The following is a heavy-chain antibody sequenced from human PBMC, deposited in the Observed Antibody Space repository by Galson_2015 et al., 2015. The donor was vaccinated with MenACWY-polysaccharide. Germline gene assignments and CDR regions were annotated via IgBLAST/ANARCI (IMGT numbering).Heavy chain of an antibody. V-gene: IGHV1-8*01. CDR2: TTASSGNA. CDR3: ATGAGVVGDS. J-gene: IGHJ4*02. Sequence: SVKVSCKASGSTFTSRDINWVRQAAGQGLEWMGGTTASSGNAVYAQKFQDRVTLTRDTSTSTVYMELSSLRSEDTGVYYCATGAGVVGDSWGQGTLVTVSS. D-gene: IGHD2-15*01. CDR1: GSTFTSRD.